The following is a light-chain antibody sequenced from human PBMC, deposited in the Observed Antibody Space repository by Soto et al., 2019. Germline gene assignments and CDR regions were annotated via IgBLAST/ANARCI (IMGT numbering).Light chain of an antibody. CDR2: EGS. CDR3: SSYAGSSTFV. V-gene: IGLV2-23*01. Sequence: QSALTQPASVSGSPGQSITISCTGTSSDVGSYNLVSWYQQHPGKAPKLIIYEGSKRPSGVSNRFSGSKSGNTASLTISGLQAEDETDYYCSSYAGSSTFVFGTGTKVTVL. CDR1: SSDVGSYNL. J-gene: IGLJ1*01.